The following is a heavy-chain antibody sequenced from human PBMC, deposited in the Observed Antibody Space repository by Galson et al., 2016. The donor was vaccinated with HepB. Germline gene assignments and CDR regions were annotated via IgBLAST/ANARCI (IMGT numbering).Heavy chain of an antibody. CDR3: ASILNPLYYYGLDV. Sequence: SLRLFCAASGFTVSRNYMSWVRQAPGKGLEWVSVIYSGGNTYYTDSVKGRFTISRDNSKNTLYLQMNSLRAEDTAVYYCASILNPLYYYGLDVWGQGTTVTVSS. J-gene: IGHJ6*02. CDR2: IYSGGNT. V-gene: IGHV3-66*01. CDR1: GFTVSRNY.